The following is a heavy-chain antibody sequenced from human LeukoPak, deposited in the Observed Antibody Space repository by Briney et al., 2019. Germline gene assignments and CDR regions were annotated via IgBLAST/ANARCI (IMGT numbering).Heavy chain of an antibody. D-gene: IGHD7-27*01. Sequence: GASVKVSSKASGYTFTVYYIHWVRQAPGQGLEWMGRINPNSGGTNDAQNFQGRATMTRDTSISTAYMELSRLRSDDSAGYYCARDLPSTSNWELDYWGQGTLVTVSS. CDR2: INPNSGGT. V-gene: IGHV1-2*06. CDR3: ARDLPSTSNWELDY. CDR1: GYTFTVYY. J-gene: IGHJ4*02.